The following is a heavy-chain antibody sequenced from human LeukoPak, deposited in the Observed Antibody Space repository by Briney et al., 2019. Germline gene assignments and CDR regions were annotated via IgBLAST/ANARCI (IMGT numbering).Heavy chain of an antibody. CDR2: ITGDGEYT. CDR3: AKGTLGSCSGGSCYPLDY. Sequence: GGSLRLSCAASGFTFSSYAMAWVRQSPGKGLQWVSCITGDGEYTYHTDSVKGRFTISRDNSKNTLYVQMNSLRAEDTAVYYCAKGTLGSCSGGSCYPLDYWGQGTLVTVSS. J-gene: IGHJ4*02. CDR1: GFTFSSYA. V-gene: IGHV3-23*01. D-gene: IGHD2-15*01.